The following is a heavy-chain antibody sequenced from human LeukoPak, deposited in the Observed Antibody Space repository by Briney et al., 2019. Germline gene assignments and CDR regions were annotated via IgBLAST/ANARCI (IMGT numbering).Heavy chain of an antibody. Sequence: PGGSLRLSSAASGFTFTSYAMHWVRQAPGKGLEWVAVISYDGRNESYADSVEGRFTISRDNSKNTLYLQMNSLRSEDTAVYYCATDRGEWNTPMVRGYYYYGMDVWGQGTTVTVSS. V-gene: IGHV3-30*04. CDR1: GFTFTSYA. J-gene: IGHJ6*02. D-gene: IGHD3-10*01. CDR3: ATDRGEWNTPMVRGYYYYGMDV. CDR2: ISYDGRNE.